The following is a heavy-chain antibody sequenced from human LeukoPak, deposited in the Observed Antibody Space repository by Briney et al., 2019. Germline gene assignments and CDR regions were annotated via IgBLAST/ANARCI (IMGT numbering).Heavy chain of an antibody. Sequence: GASVKVSCKASGYTFTGYGISWVRQAPGQGLEWMGWISAYNGNRNYAQKLQGRVTMTTDPSTSTAYMELRSLKSDDTAVYYCARSLYYDILTGYNYYMDVWGKGTTVTISS. V-gene: IGHV1-18*01. D-gene: IGHD3-9*01. CDR2: ISAYNGNR. J-gene: IGHJ6*03. CDR3: ARSLYYDILTGYNYYMDV. CDR1: GYTFTGYG.